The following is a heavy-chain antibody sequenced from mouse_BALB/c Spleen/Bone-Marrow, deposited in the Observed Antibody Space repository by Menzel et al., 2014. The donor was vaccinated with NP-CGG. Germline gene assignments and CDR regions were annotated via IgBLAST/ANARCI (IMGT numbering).Heavy chain of an antibody. CDR2: INPGSGSP. V-gene: IGHV1-54*01. J-gene: IGHJ3*01. D-gene: IGHD2-2*01. CDR3: ARSRGYDVGPFAF. Sequence: VQLQQSGAELVRPGTSVKVSCKASGYAFTNYLIEWVKQRPGQGLEWIGVINPGSGSPNYSENFKGKATLTADRSSSTAYMLLNSLTSDDSAVYFCARSRGYDVGPFAFWGQGTLVTVSA. CDR1: GYAFTNYL.